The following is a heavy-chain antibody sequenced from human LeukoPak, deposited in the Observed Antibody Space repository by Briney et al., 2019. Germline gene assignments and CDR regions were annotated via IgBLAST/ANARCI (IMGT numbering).Heavy chain of an antibody. Sequence: GGSLRLSCAASGFTFTGYALHWVRQAPGKGLEWVSIISYDGTTQYYADSVKGRFTISRDNSKNTLSLQMNSLRSDDTAVYYCARGGVVVPADFDYWGQGTLVTVSS. V-gene: IGHV3-30-3*01. CDR3: ARGGVVVPADFDY. CDR1: GFTFTGYA. J-gene: IGHJ4*02. CDR2: ISYDGTTQ. D-gene: IGHD2-2*01.